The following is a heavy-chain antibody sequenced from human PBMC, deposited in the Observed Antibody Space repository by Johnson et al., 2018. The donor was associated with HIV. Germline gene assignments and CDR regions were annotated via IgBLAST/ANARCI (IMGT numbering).Heavy chain of an antibody. V-gene: IGHV3-30-3*01. D-gene: IGHD1-26*01. J-gene: IGHJ3*02. Sequence: QVQLVESGGGVVQPGRSLRLSCAASGFTFSSYAMHWVRQAPGKGLEWVAVISYDGSNKYYADSVNGRFTISTDNAKNSLYLQMNSLRAEDTAVYYCARDRKSGSYGVDAFDIWGQGTMVTVSS. CDR1: GFTFSSYA. CDR3: ARDRKSGSYGVDAFDI. CDR2: ISYDGSNK.